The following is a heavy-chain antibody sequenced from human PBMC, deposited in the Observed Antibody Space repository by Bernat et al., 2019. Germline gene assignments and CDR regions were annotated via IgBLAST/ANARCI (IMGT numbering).Heavy chain of an antibody. Sequence: QVQLQQWGAGLLKPSETLSLTCAVYGGSFSGYYWSWIRQPPGKGLEWIGEINHSGSTNYNPSLKSRVTISVDTSKNQFSMKRSSVTAADTAVYYCARHYNWNDARIDYWGQGTLVTVSS. CDR3: ARHYNWNDARIDY. V-gene: IGHV4-34*01. CDR2: INHSGST. CDR1: GGSFSGYY. D-gene: IGHD1-20*01. J-gene: IGHJ4*02.